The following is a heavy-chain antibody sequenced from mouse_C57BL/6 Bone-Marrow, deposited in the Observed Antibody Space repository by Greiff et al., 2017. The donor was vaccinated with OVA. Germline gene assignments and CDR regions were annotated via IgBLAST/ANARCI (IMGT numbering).Heavy chain of an antibody. V-gene: IGHV1-69*01. Sequence: QVQLKESGAELVMPGASVKLSCKASGYTFTSYWMHWVKQRPGQGLEWIGEIDPSDSYTNYNQKFKGKSTLTVDKSSSTAYMQLSSLTSEDSAVYYCARWGGVVADYWGQGTTLTVSS. CDR2: IDPSDSYT. D-gene: IGHD1-1*01. CDR1: GYTFTSYW. J-gene: IGHJ2*01. CDR3: ARWGGVVADY.